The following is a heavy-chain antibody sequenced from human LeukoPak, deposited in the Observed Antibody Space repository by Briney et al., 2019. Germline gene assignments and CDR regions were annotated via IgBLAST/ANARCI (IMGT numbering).Heavy chain of an antibody. Sequence: GGSLRLSCAASGFTFDDYGMSWVRQAPGKGLEGVSGINWNGGSTGYADSVKGRFTISRDNAKNSLYLQMNSLRAEDTALYHCARARGTGSWYFSWFDPWGQGTLVTVSS. CDR2: INWNGGST. D-gene: IGHD6-13*01. CDR3: ARARGTGSWYFSWFDP. CDR1: GFTFDDYG. J-gene: IGHJ5*02. V-gene: IGHV3-20*01.